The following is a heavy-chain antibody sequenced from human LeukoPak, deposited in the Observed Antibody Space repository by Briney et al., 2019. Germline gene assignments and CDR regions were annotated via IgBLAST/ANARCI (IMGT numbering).Heavy chain of an antibody. V-gene: IGHV3-30*18. Sequence: GGSLRLSCAASGFNFSSYGMRWVRQAPGEGLEWVAVISYDGSNTYYADSVKGRFTISRDNSKNTLYLQMNSLRAEDTAVYYCAKASYYYDSSGYYFSYWGQGTLVTVSS. CDR2: ISYDGSNT. J-gene: IGHJ4*02. CDR1: GFNFSSYG. CDR3: AKASYYYDSSGYYFSY. D-gene: IGHD3-22*01.